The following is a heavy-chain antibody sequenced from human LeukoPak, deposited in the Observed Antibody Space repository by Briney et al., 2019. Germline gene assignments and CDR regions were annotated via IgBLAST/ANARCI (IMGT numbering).Heavy chain of an antibody. Sequence: PSETLSLTCAVYGGSFSGYYWSWIRQPPGKGLEWIGEINHSGSTNYNPSLKSRVTISVDTSKNQFSLKLSSVTAADTAVYYCASAYGGNSLSFDYWGQGTLVTVSS. J-gene: IGHJ4*02. D-gene: IGHD4-23*01. CDR2: INHSGST. CDR1: GGSFSGYY. V-gene: IGHV4-34*01. CDR3: ASAYGGNSLSFDY.